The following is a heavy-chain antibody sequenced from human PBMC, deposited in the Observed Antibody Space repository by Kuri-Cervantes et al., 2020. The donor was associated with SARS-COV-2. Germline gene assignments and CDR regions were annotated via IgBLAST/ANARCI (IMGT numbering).Heavy chain of an antibody. D-gene: IGHD6-19*01. CDR3: ARVSRPVTGLSGYYLDS. CDR2: IDWDDDK. V-gene: IGHV2-70*13. J-gene: IGHJ4*02. Sequence: SGPTLVKPTQTLTLTCTFSGFSLSTSGMCVSWIRQPPGKALEWLALIDWDDDKYYNASLKPRLTISKDTSKNQVVLTMTNMDPVDTATYYCARVSRPVTGLSGYYLDSWGQGTLVTVSS. CDR1: GFSLSTSGMC.